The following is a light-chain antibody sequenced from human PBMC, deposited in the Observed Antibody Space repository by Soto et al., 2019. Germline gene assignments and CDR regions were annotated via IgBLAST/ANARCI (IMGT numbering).Light chain of an antibody. CDR3: GTWDSSLSVVI. J-gene: IGLJ2*01. CDR1: SSNIGNNF. Sequence: QSVLTQTPSVSAAPGQKVTISCSGSSSNIGNNFVSWYQQLPGTAPRLLIYDNNNRPSGIPDRFSGSQSGTSATLAITGLQTGDEADYFCGTWDSSLSVVIFGGGTKLTVL. V-gene: IGLV1-51*01. CDR2: DNN.